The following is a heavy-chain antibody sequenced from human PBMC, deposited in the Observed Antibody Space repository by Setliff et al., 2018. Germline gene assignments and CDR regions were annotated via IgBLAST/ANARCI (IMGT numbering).Heavy chain of an antibody. J-gene: IGHJ5*02. CDR3: ATTQNESIAAAGTPFDH. CDR2: IYPGDSDT. D-gene: IGHD6-13*01. Sequence: GESLKISCKGSGYSFTSYWIGWVRQMSGKGLEWMGIIYPGDSDTRYSPSFQGQVTMSADKSISTAYLQWSSLKASDTAMYYCATTQNESIAAAGTPFDHWGQGSLVTVSS. V-gene: IGHV5-51*01. CDR1: GYSFTSYW.